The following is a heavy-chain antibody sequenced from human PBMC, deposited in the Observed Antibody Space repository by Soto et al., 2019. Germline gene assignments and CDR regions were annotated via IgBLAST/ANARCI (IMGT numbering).Heavy chain of an antibody. CDR2: IIPIFGTA. J-gene: IGHJ2*01. CDR1: GGTFSSYA. CDR3: ARGGWSAAAGTGYFDL. V-gene: IGHV1-69*01. Sequence: QVQLVQSGAEVKKPGSSVKVSCKASGGTFSSYAISWVRQAPGQGLEWMGGIIPIFGTANYAQEFQGRVTITADESTSTAYMELSSLRSEDTAVYYCARGGWSAAAGTGYFDLWGRGTLVTVSS. D-gene: IGHD6-13*01.